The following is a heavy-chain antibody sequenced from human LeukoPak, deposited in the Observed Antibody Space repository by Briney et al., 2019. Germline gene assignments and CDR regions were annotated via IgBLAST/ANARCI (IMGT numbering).Heavy chain of an antibody. CDR3: ARRPTNYYGMDV. J-gene: IGHJ6*02. CDR1: GYSFSTFW. Sequence: GEPLKISCQGSGYSFSTFWNGWVGQMPGRGLEWLGIIYPGDSDTRYSPSFQGQVTISADKSISTAYLQWSSLKASDTGVYYCARRPTNYYGMDVWGQGTSVTVSS. CDR2: IYPGDSDT. V-gene: IGHV5-51*01.